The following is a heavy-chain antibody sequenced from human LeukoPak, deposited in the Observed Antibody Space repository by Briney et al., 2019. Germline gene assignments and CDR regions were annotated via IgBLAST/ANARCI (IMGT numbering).Heavy chain of an antibody. Sequence: GGSLRLSCEASGFTFDDYGMSWVRQAPGKGLEWVSGINWNGGSTGYADSVKGRFTISRDNAKNSLYLQMNSLRAEDTALYYCARVSDILTGYFATVYWGQGTLVTVSS. CDR3: ARVSDILTGYFATVY. CDR2: INWNGGST. CDR1: GFTFDDYG. D-gene: IGHD3-9*01. J-gene: IGHJ4*02. V-gene: IGHV3-20*04.